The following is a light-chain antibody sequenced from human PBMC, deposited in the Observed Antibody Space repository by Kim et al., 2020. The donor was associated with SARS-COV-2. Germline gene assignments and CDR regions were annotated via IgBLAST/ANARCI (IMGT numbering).Light chain of an antibody. Sequence: PGERATLSCRASQSVSSYLAWYQQKPDQAPRLLIYDAFNRATGIPARFSGSGSGTDFTLTISSLEPEDFAVYYCQQRGYWPATFGPGTKVDI. J-gene: IGKJ3*01. CDR1: QSVSSY. CDR2: DAF. CDR3: QQRGYWPAT. V-gene: IGKV3-11*01.